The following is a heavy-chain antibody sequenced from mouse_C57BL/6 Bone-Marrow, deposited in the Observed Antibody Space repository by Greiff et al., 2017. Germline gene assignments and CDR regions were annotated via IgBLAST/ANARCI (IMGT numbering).Heavy chain of an antibody. V-gene: IGHV10-3*01. CDR2: IRSKSSNYAT. CDR3: VGGWELGDY. CDR1: GFTFNTYA. Sequence: DAGGGLVQPKGSLKLSCAASGFTFNTYAMHWVRQAPGKGLEWVARIRSKSSNYATYYADSVKDRFTISRDDSQSMLYLQMNNRKTEDPAMYYCVGGWELGDYWGQGTTLTVSS. J-gene: IGHJ2*01. D-gene: IGHD4-1*01.